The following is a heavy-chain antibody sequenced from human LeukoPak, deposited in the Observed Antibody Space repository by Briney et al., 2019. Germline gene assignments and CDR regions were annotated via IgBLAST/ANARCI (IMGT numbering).Heavy chain of an antibody. CDR1: GGCISSYY. Sequence: SETLSLTCTVSGGCISSYYWSWIRQSPGKGLEWIGYLYNSGSTNYNPSLKSRVAISVDTSKNQFSLKLSSVTAADTAMYYCAREYCSGGSCYPNWFDPWGLGTQVTVSS. CDR2: LYNSGST. D-gene: IGHD2-15*01. CDR3: AREYCSGGSCYPNWFDP. J-gene: IGHJ5*02. V-gene: IGHV4-59*01.